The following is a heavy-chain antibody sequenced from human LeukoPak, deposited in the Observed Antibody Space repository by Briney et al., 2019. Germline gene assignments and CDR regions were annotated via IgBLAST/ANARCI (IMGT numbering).Heavy chain of an antibody. J-gene: IGHJ4*02. CDR2: IPYDGNNK. V-gene: IGHV3-30-3*01. CDR3: ATEGSVNYYYDISGYYNH. CDR1: GFTFSSYA. D-gene: IGHD3-22*01. Sequence: PGGSLRLSCAASAASGFTFSSYALHWVGKAPGKGLGWVAVIPYDGNNKYYADSVRGRFTISRDNSKSTLFLQMNSLRVEDTAVYYCATEGSVNYYYDISGYYNHWGQGTLVTVSS.